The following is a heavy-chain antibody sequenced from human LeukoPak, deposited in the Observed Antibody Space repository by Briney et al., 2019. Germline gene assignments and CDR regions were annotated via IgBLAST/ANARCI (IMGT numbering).Heavy chain of an antibody. CDR3: TRPNSSSWYYFDY. CDR2: IYHSGST. CDR1: GYSISSGYY. V-gene: IGHV4-38-2*01. Sequence: SETLSLTXAVSGYSISSGYYWGWVRQPPGKGLEWIGSIYHSGSTYYNPSLRSRVIISVDTSKNQFSLKLSSVTAADTAVYYCTRPNSSSWYYFDYWGQGTLVTVSS. J-gene: IGHJ4*02. D-gene: IGHD6-13*01.